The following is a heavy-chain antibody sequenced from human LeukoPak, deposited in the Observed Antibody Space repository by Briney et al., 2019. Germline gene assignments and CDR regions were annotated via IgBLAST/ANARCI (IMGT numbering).Heavy chain of an antibody. CDR2: IKQDGSEK. D-gene: IGHD3-10*01. Sequence: GGSLRLSCAASGFTFSNYWMSWVRQAPGNGLECLANIKQDGSEKYYVDSVKGRFTISRDNAKNSLYLQMNSLTAEHTAVYSCTRAPFSYYYAPPYMAVWGNGTPVTVSS. J-gene: IGHJ6*03. CDR3: TRAPFSYYYAPPYMAV. CDR1: GFTFSNYW. V-gene: IGHV3-7*01.